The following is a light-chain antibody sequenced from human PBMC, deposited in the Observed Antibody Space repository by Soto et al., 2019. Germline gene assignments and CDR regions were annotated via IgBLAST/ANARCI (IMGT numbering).Light chain of an antibody. CDR1: QSVRRY. CDR3: QQYNNWPRT. Sequence: EIVLTQSPATLSLSPGERATLSCRASQSVRRYLAWYQQKPGQAPRLLIYDASTRATGIPARFSGSGSGTEFTLTISSLQSEDFAVYYCQQYNNWPRTFGQGTKVDI. CDR2: DAS. J-gene: IGKJ1*01. V-gene: IGKV3D-15*01.